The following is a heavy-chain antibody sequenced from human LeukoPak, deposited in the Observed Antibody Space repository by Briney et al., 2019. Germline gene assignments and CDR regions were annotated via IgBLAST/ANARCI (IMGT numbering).Heavy chain of an antibody. V-gene: IGHV1-2*04. CDR2: INPNSGGT. J-gene: IGHJ6*02. Sequence: GASVKVSCKASGYTFTGYYMHWVRQAPGQGLEWMGWINPNSGGTNYAQKFQGWVTMTRDTSISTAYMELSRLRSDDTAVYYCARDGYYYDSSGYYPFSPSGMDVWGQGTTVTVSS. CDR1: GYTFTGYY. CDR3: ARDGYYYDSSGYYPFSPSGMDV. D-gene: IGHD3-22*01.